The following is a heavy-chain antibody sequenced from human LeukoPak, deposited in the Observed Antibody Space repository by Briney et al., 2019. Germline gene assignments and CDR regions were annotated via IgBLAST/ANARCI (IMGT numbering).Heavy chain of an antibody. CDR3: AKDGGLWVSAHWGDS. J-gene: IGHJ4*02. Sequence: GGSLRLSCAASGFTFSSYTMSWVRQAPGKGLEWVSTITTSDGNTYYADPVKGRFTVSRDNSKNTLFLQMNGLRAEDTAVYYCAKDGGLWVSAHWGDSWGRGTLVTVSS. CDR2: ITTSDGNT. CDR1: GFTFSSYT. D-gene: IGHD7-27*01. V-gene: IGHV3-23*01.